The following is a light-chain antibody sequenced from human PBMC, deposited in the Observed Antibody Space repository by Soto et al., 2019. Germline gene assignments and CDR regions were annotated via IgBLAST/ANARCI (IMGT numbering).Light chain of an antibody. CDR3: HQYEDWPPIT. CDR2: GAS. J-gene: IGKJ5*01. Sequence: VMTQSPAARSVSPGESATLSCRASQNVFTNVAWYRQTPGQAPRLLIYGASTRATGVPARFSGSGSATEFTLTISSRQAEDSAHYYCHQYEDWPPITFGQGTRLEIK. CDR1: QNVFTN. V-gene: IGKV3-15*01.